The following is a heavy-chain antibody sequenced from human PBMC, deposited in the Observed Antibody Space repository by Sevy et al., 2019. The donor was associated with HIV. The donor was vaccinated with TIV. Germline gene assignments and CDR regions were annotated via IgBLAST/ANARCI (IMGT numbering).Heavy chain of an antibody. CDR2: IYPGDSGS. Sequence: GESLKISCKDSGYSFTSYWIGWVRQMPGKGLEWMGVIYPGDSGSRYSPSFQGQVTISADKSINTAYLQWSSLKASDTAMYYCARRSGSYFDFWGQGTLVTVSS. CDR3: ARRSGSYFDF. D-gene: IGHD1-26*01. J-gene: IGHJ4*02. CDR1: GYSFTSYW. V-gene: IGHV5-51*01.